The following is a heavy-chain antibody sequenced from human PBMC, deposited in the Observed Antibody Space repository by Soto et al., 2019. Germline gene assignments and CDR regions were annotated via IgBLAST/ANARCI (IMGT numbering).Heavy chain of an antibody. CDR1: GFTFSDYY. CDR2: ISSSTSHT. CDR3: ARGRGAAADYFDF. Sequence: QVQLVESGGGLVKPGGSLRLSCAVSGFTFSDYYMTWIRQAPGKGLEWVSYISSSTSHTNYADSVKGRFTISRDNAKNSLFLQMNSLRAEDTAVHYCARGRGAAADYFDFWGQGTLVTVSS. D-gene: IGHD6-13*01. J-gene: IGHJ4*02. V-gene: IGHV3-11*05.